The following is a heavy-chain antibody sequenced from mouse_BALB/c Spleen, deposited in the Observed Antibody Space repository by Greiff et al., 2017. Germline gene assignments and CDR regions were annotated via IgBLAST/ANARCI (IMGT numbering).Heavy chain of an antibody. D-gene: IGHD1-1*01. J-gene: IGHJ1*01. CDR3: VRHYYGSSYYWYFDV. V-gene: IGHV10-1*02. CDR1: GFTFNTYA. Sequence: DAGGGLVQPKGSLKLSCAASGFTFNTYAMNWVRQAPGKGLEWVARIRSKSNNYATYYADSVKDRFTISRDDSQSMLYLQMNNLKTEDTAMYYCVRHYYGSSYYWYFDVWGAGTTVTVSS. CDR2: IRSKSNNYAT.